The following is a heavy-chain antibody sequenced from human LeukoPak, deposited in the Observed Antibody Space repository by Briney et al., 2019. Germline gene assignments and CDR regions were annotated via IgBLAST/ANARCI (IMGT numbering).Heavy chain of an antibody. CDR2: IIPILDIA. D-gene: IGHD3-16*01. CDR1: EGTFSSYA. V-gene: IGHV1-69*04. J-gene: IGHJ5*02. Sequence: SVKVSCKASEGTFSSYAISWVRLAPGQGLEWMGRIIPILDIANYAQKFQGRVTITADKSTSTAYMELSSLRSEDTAVYYCARDVSAGGTNWFDPWGQGTLVTVSS. CDR3: ARDVSAGGTNWFDP.